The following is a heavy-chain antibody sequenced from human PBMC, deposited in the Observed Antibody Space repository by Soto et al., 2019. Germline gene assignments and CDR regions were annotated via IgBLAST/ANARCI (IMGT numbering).Heavy chain of an antibody. D-gene: IGHD3-22*01. Sequence: PGESLKISCKGSGYSFTSYWIGWVRQMPGKGLEWMGIIYPGDSDTRYSPSFQGQVTISADKSISTAYLQWSSLKASDTAMYYCARHFPPYYYDSSGYALTPDYWGQGTLVTVSS. CDR1: GYSFTSYW. V-gene: IGHV5-51*01. CDR2: IYPGDSDT. J-gene: IGHJ4*02. CDR3: ARHFPPYYYDSSGYALTPDY.